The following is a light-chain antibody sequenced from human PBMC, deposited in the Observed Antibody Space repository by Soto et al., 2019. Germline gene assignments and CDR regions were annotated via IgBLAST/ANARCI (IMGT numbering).Light chain of an antibody. V-gene: IGLV1-47*02. CDR1: SSNIGAGYD. Sequence: QSVLTQPPSVSGAPGQRVTISCTGSSSNIGAGYDVHWYQQLPGTAPKLLIYFNDQRPSGVPDRFSGSKSGTSASLAISGLRSEDEAYYYCAAWDDSLSGHVFGTGTKVTVL. CDR2: FND. J-gene: IGLJ1*01. CDR3: AAWDDSLSGHV.